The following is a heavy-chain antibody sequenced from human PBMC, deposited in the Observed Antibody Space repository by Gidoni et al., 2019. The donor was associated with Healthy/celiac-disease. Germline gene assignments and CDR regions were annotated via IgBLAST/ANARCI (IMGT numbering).Heavy chain of an antibody. CDR1: GGSFSGYY. J-gene: IGHJ3*02. D-gene: IGHD3-22*01. V-gene: IGHV4-34*01. Sequence: QVQLQQWGAGLLKPSETLSLTCAVYGGSFSGYYWSWIRQPPGKGLEWIGEINHSGSTNYNPSLKSRVTISVDTSKNQFSLKLSSVTAADTAVYYCARHRLWVDYDSSGYAAFDIWGQGTMVTVSS. CDR3: ARHRLWVDYDSSGYAAFDI. CDR2: INHSGST.